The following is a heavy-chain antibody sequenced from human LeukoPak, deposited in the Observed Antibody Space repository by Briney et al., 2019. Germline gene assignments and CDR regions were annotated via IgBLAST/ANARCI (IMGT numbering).Heavy chain of an antibody. V-gene: IGHV1-46*01. CDR1: GYTFTSYY. CDR2: IKPSGGST. J-gene: IGHJ6*04. Sequence: GASVKVSCKASGYTFTSYYMHWVRQAPGQGLEWMGIIKPSGGSTSYAQKFQGRVTMTRDTSTSTVYMELSSLRSEDTAVYYCARDLQQVVAATLSYYYYGMDVWGKGTTVTVSS. D-gene: IGHD2-15*01. CDR3: ARDLQQVVAATLSYYYYGMDV.